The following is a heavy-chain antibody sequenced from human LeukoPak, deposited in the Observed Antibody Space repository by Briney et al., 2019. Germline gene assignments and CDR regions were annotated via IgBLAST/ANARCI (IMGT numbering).Heavy chain of an antibody. CDR3: AREKTYYYDSSGYYLFDY. J-gene: IGHJ4*02. D-gene: IGHD3-22*01. V-gene: IGHV3-21*01. CDR1: GFTFSSYS. Sequence: GGSLRLSCAASGFTFSSYSMNWVRQAPGKGLEWVSSISSSSSSYIYYADSVKGRFTISRDNAKNSLYLQMNSLRAEDTAVYYCAREKTYYYDSSGYYLFDYWGQGTLVTVSS. CDR2: ISSSSSSYI.